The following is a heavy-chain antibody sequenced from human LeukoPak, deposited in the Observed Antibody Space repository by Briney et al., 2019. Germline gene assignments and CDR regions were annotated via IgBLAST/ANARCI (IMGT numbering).Heavy chain of an antibody. Sequence: GGSLRLSCAASGFTFSSYGTHWVRQAPGKGLEWVAVISYDGSNKYYADSVKGRFTISRDNSKNTLYLQMNSLRAEDTAVYYCAKRTGYDYWGQGTLVTVSS. J-gene: IGHJ4*02. CDR2: ISYDGSNK. D-gene: IGHD7-27*01. V-gene: IGHV3-30*18. CDR1: GFTFSSYG. CDR3: AKRTGYDY.